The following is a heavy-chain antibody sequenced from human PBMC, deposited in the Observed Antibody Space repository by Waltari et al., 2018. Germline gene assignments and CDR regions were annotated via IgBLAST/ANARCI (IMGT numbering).Heavy chain of an antibody. CDR3: ARKIGDTSSAWYFDL. Sequence: QVQLVQSGSELKEPGASVKISCQASGYTFTNYPINWVRQAPGQGLEWMGWINTDTGNPTYAQGFTGHFVFSLDTSVSTAYLQISSLKAEDTAVYYCARKIGDTSSAWYFDLWGRGSLVTVSS. D-gene: IGHD6-6*01. CDR2: INTDTGNP. J-gene: IGHJ2*01. CDR1: GYTFTNYP. V-gene: IGHV7-4-1*02.